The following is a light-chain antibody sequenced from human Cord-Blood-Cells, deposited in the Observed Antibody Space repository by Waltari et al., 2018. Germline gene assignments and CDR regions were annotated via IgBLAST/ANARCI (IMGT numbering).Light chain of an antibody. CDR3: HQYRSYSWT. V-gene: IGKV1-5*01. CDR1: QSISSW. CDR2: DAS. J-gene: IGKJ1*01. Sequence: DIQLTQSPSTLSASPGDRVTLPCRASQSISSWLAWYQQKPGQAPQLLIYDASSWRTGVPPTWISSGSGTKFSPPTSSLLPAEVAAYYCHQYRSYSWTFGRGTKVEIK.